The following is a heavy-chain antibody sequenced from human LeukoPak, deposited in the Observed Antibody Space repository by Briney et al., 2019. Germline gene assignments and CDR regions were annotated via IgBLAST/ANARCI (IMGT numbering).Heavy chain of an antibody. V-gene: IGHV4-61*02. Sequence: PSETLSLTCTVSGGSISSGSYYWSWIRQPAGKGLEWIGRIYTSGSTNYNPSLKSRVTISVDTSKNQFSLKLSSVTAADTAVYYCARGITTFGVAGYYFDYWGQGALLTVSS. CDR2: IYTSGST. CDR1: GGSISSGSYY. D-gene: IGHD3-3*01. J-gene: IGHJ4*02. CDR3: ARGITTFGVAGYYFDY.